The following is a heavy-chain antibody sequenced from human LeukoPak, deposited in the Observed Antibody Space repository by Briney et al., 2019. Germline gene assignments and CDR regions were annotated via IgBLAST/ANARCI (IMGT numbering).Heavy chain of an antibody. CDR2: IYYSGST. Sequence: SETLSLTCTVSGGSISSGGYYWSWIRQHPGKGLEWIGYIYYSGSTYYNPSLKSRVTISVDTSKNQFSLKLSSVTAADTAVYYCARLIAAADIYFDYWGQGTLVTVSS. CDR3: ARLIAAADIYFDY. CDR1: GGSISSGGYY. V-gene: IGHV4-31*03. D-gene: IGHD6-13*01. J-gene: IGHJ4*02.